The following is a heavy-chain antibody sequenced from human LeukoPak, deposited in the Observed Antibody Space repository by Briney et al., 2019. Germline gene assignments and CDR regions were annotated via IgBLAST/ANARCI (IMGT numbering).Heavy chain of an antibody. CDR1: GYTFTGYY. CDR3: ARMDPYYYYGMDV. CDR2: INPNSGGT. D-gene: IGHD3/OR15-3a*01. Sequence: ASVKVSCKASGYTFTGYYMHWVRQAPGQGLEWMGWINPNSGGTNYAQKFQGRVTMTRDTSISTAYMELSRLRSVDTAVYYCARMDPYYYYGMDVWGQGTTVTVSS. J-gene: IGHJ6*02. V-gene: IGHV1-2*02.